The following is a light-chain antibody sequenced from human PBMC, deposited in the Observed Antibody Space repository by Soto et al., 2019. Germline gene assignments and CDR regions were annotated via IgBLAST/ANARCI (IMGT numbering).Light chain of an antibody. CDR1: QSVSSSY. V-gene: IGKV3-20*01. CDR3: QQYGSPLFT. J-gene: IGKJ3*01. CDR2: GAS. Sequence: EIVLTQSPGTLSLSPGERATLSCRASQSVSSSYLAWYKQKPGQAPRLLIYGASSRATGIPDRFSGSGSGTDFTLTISRLEPEDFAVYYCQQYGSPLFTFGPGTKVDIK.